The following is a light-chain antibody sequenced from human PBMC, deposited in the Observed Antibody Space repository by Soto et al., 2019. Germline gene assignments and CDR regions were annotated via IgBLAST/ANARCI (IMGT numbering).Light chain of an antibody. V-gene: IGKV1-5*03. CDR1: QSLNNW. J-gene: IGKJ4*01. Sequence: DIHMTQSPSTLSASVGDRVTFTCRASQSLNNWLAWYQQKPGKAPKLLIYKASTLESGVPSRFSGSGSGTKFTLTISSLQPDDIANYYCQHYNGYPITFGGGTKVEIK. CDR2: KAS. CDR3: QHYNGYPIT.